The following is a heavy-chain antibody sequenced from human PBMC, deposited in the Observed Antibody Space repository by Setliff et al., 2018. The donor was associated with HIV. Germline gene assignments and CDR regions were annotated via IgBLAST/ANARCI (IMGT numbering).Heavy chain of an antibody. J-gene: IGHJ6*03. CDR2: IYASGRT. Sequence: PSETLSLTCTVSGGSISSYYWSWIRQPAGKGLEWIGRIYASGRTNYNPSLKSRVTLSVGTSKNQFSLKVTSVTAADTAVYYCAREIQFSATTYYYYYMDDWGRGTTVTVSS. D-gene: IGHD5-18*01. V-gene: IGHV4-4*07. CDR1: GGSISSYY. CDR3: AREIQFSATTYYYYYMDD.